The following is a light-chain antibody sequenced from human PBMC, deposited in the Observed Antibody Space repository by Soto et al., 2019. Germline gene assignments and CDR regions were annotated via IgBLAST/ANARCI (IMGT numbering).Light chain of an antibody. CDR3: QQYDNVFT. CDR2: DAS. V-gene: IGKV1-33*01. Sequence: DIQMTQSPSSLSASVGDRVTITCQVSQDISMYLNWYQQTPGKAPKLLIYDASNLQTGVPSRFSGSGYGTDFTFTISSLQPEDIATYYCQQYDNVFTFGQGTRLET. CDR1: QDISMY. J-gene: IGKJ5*01.